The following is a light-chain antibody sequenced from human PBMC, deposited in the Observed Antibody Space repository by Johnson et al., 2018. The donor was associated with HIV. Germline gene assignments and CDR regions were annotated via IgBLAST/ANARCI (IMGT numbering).Light chain of an antibody. CDR2: ENN. Sequence: QSVLTQPPSVSAAPGQKVTISCSGSSSNIGNNDVSWYQQLPGTAPKLLIYENNKRPSWVPDRFSGSKSGTSATLGITGLQTGDEADYYCGTWDSSLSAGFYVFGTGTKVTVL. CDR3: GTWDSSLSAGFYV. V-gene: IGLV1-51*02. CDR1: SSNIGNND. J-gene: IGLJ1*01.